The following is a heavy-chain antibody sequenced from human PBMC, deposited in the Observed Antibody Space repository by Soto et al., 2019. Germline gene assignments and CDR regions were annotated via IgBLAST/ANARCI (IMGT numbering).Heavy chain of an antibody. CDR2: INHSGST. D-gene: IGHD3-22*01. CDR3: ARENVAPPFTSVVVITGYDY. Sequence: SETLSLTCAVYGGSFSGYYWSWIRQPPGKGLEWIGEINHSGSTNYNPSLKSRVTISVDTSKNQFSLKLSSVTAADTAVYYCARENVAPPFTSVVVITGYDYWGQGTLVTVSS. CDR1: GGSFSGYY. J-gene: IGHJ4*02. V-gene: IGHV4-34*01.